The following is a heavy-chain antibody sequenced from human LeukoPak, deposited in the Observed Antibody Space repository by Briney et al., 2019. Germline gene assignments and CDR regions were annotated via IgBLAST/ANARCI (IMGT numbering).Heavy chain of an antibody. D-gene: IGHD6-19*01. CDR3: ASVRDSSGWYGYHYYYMDV. CDR2: IYSGGST. CDR1: GFTVISNY. J-gene: IGHJ6*03. V-gene: IGHV3-66*02. Sequence: GSLRLSCAASGFTVISNYMSWVRQAPGKGLEWVSVIYSGGSTYYADSVKGRFTISRDNSKNTLYPQMNSLRAEDTAVYYCASVRDSSGWYGYHYYYMDVWGKGTTVTVSS.